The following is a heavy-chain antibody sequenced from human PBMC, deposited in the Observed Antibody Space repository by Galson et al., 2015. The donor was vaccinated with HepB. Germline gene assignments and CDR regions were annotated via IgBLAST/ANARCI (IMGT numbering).Heavy chain of an antibody. J-gene: IGHJ3*02. D-gene: IGHD5-18*01. CDR1: GFSLSTSGVG. V-gene: IGHV2-5*02. Sequence: PALVKPTQTLTLTCTFSGFSLSTSGVGVGWIRQPPGKALEWLALIYWDDDKRYSPSLKSRLTITKDTSKNQVVLTMTNMDPVDTATYYCALGYSYDAFDIWGQGTMVTVSS. CDR3: ALGYSYDAFDI. CDR2: IYWDDDK.